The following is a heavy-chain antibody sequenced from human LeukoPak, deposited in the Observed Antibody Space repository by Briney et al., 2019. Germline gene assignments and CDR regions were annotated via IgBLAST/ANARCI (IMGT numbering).Heavy chain of an antibody. CDR1: GFSLTPSGAC. Sequence: ESGPSLTQPTQTLTLSCTVSGFSLTPSGACMTWIGHSPGKALKWLARMDWDDDKFYSKSVATRLSISRDTSKNHVVLVMTNMDPADTATYYCVRMQRRVFYFDDWGQGILVTVSS. V-gene: IGHV2-70*17. CDR2: MDWDDDK. J-gene: IGHJ4*02. D-gene: IGHD6-25*01. CDR3: VRMQRRVFYFDD.